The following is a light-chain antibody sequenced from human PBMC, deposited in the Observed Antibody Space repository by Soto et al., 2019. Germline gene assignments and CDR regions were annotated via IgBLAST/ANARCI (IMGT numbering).Light chain of an antibody. CDR2: RIS. CDR3: MQGTHWPYT. Sequence: VVMTQSPLSMAVTLGEPASVSCRSSQGLVDNDGYSYLSWFHQRPGQSPRRLIYRISKRDSGVPDRISGSWAGTDCTLKISKVDAEDVGVYYCMQGTHWPYTFGQGTHLE. V-gene: IGKV2-30*01. J-gene: IGKJ2*01. CDR1: QGLVDNDGYSY.